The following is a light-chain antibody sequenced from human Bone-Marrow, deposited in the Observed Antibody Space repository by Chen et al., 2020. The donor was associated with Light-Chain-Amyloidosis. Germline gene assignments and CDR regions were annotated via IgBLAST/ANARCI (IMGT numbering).Light chain of an antibody. Sequence: SYELTQPPSVSVSPGQTARITCSGDDLPTKYAYWYQQKPGQAPVLVIHRDTVRPSGISERFSGSSSGTTATLTISVIQAEDEADYHCQSADSSGTYEVIFGGGTKLPVL. V-gene: IGLV3-25*03. CDR1: DLPTKY. CDR2: RDT. J-gene: IGLJ2*01. CDR3: QSADSSGTYEVI.